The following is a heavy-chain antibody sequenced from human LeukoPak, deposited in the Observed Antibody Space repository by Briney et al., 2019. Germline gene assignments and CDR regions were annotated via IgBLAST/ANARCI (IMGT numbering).Heavy chain of an antibody. CDR2: IYFTGST. D-gene: IGHD3-22*01. V-gene: IGHV4-4*08. CDR3: AKDKTMIVVVTIDY. J-gene: IGHJ4*02. CDR1: GDSFNNYY. Sequence: PSETLSLTCTVSGDSFNNYYWHWIRQPPGKSLDWIGYIYFTGSTNYNPSLESRVTMSVDTSKNQFSLYLSSVTAADTAVYYCAKDKTMIVVVTIDYWGQGTLVTVSS.